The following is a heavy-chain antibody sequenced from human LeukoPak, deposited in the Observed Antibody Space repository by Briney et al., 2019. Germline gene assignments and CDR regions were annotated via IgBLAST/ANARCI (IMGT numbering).Heavy chain of an antibody. CDR3: ASDTSSGWTNDAFDI. V-gene: IGHV3-21*01. J-gene: IGHJ3*02. CDR1: GVTFSSYS. CDR2: VSSSSRYR. Sequence: GGSLRLSCAASGVTFSSYSRNWGGQAPGKGGQGGSGVSSSSRYRYYEDSVKGRFTISRDNAKNSLYLQMNSLRAEDTAVYYCASDTSSGWTNDAFDIWGQGTMVTVSS. D-gene: IGHD6-19*01.